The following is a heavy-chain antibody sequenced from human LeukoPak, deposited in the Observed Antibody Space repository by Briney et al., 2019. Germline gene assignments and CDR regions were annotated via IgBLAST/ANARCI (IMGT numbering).Heavy chain of an antibody. CDR1: GFTFSSHE. CDR3: ARAIRTQYYDILTGAYDY. J-gene: IGHJ4*02. D-gene: IGHD3-9*01. V-gene: IGHV3-48*03. CDR2: ISSSGSTI. Sequence: GGSLRLSCAASGFTFSSHEMNWVRQAPGQGLEWVSYISSSGSTIYYADSVKGRFTISRDDAKNSLYLQMSSLRAEDTAVYYCARAIRTQYYDILTGAYDYWGQGNLVTVSS.